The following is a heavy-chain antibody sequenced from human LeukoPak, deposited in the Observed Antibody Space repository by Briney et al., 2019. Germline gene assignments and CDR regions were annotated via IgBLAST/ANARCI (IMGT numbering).Heavy chain of an antibody. Sequence: ASVKVSCKASGYTFTSYGISWVRQTPGQGLERRGWNSAYNGNTNYAQKLQGRVTMTTDTSTSTAYMELRSLRSDDTAVYYCASGDDSSGYFGLAHWRQGTLVIVSS. CDR2: NSAYNGNT. V-gene: IGHV1-18*01. CDR1: GYTFTSYG. CDR3: ASGDDSSGYFGLAH. D-gene: IGHD3-22*01. J-gene: IGHJ4*02.